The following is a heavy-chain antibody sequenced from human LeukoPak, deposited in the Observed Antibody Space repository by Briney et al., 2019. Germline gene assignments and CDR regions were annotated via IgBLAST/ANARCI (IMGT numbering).Heavy chain of an antibody. CDR2: ISSSTYYI. V-gene: IGHV3-21*01. J-gene: IGHJ4*02. D-gene: IGHD3-22*01. Sequence: GGSLRLSCAASGFDFSSYTMNWVLQAPGKGLEWVSFISSSTYYIQYTDSVKGRFTISRDNSKNTLYLQMNSLRAEDTAVYYCARDLAYYYDKGIDYWGQGTLVTVSS. CDR3: ARDLAYYYDKGIDY. CDR1: GFDFSSYT.